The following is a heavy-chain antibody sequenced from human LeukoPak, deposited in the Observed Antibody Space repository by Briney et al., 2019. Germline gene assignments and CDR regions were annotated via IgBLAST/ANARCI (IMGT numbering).Heavy chain of an antibody. V-gene: IGHV3-21*01. CDR3: AKVAKYYYGSETYYFFEH. Sequence: PGGSLRLSCAASGFTFSSYSMNWVRQAPGKGLEWVSSISSSSSYIYYADSVKGRLTISRDNAKNSLYPQMNSLRVEDTAVYYCAKVAKYYYGSETYYFFEHWGQGTPVTASS. J-gene: IGHJ4*02. CDR2: ISSSSSYI. CDR1: GFTFSSYS. D-gene: IGHD3-10*01.